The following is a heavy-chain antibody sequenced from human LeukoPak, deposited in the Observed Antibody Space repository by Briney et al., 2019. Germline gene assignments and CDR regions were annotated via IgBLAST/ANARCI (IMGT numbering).Heavy chain of an antibody. V-gene: IGHV3-48*01. Sequence: GGSLRLSCAASGFTFSSYSMNWVRQAPGKGLEWVSYISSSSTTIYYANSVKGRFTISRDNAKNSLYLQMNSLRAEDTAVYYCARDNNNHGDYYYYYYMDVWGKGTTVTVSS. CDR3: ARDNNNHGDYYYYYYMDV. J-gene: IGHJ6*03. CDR2: ISSSSTTI. D-gene: IGHD1-14*01. CDR1: GFTFSSYS.